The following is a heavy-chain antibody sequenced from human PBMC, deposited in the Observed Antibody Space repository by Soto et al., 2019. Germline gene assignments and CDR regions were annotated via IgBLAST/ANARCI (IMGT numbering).Heavy chain of an antibody. CDR2: IIPIFGTA. D-gene: IGHD4-4*01. J-gene: IGHJ6*02. CDR3: ASYLWGTVTYYYDYGMDV. Sequence: QVQLVQSGAEVKKPGSSVKVSCKASGGTFSSYAISWVRQAPGQGLEWMGGIIPIFGTANYAQKFQGRVTITADESTSTAYMELSSLRSEDTAVYYCASYLWGTVTYYYDYGMDVWGQGTTVTVSS. V-gene: IGHV1-69*12. CDR1: GGTFSSYA.